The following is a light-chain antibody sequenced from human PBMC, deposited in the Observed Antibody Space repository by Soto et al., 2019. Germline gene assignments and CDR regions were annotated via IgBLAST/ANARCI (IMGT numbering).Light chain of an antibody. CDR2: AAS. CDR3: QQYNQWSPIT. CDR1: QSVGTN. J-gene: IGKJ5*01. V-gene: IGKV3-15*01. Sequence: EIVMTQSPGSLAVLAGLSATLPCRASQSVGTNVAWYQQKPGQAPRLLIYAASTRATGVPVRFSGSGSGTDFALTISSLQSDDFAVYYCQQYNQWSPITFGQGTRLEIK.